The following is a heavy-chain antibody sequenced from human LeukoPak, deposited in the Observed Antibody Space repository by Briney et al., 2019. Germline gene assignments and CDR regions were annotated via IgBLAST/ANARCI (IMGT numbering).Heavy chain of an antibody. CDR3: AKDYTHYYDSSGYSGPSGY. V-gene: IGHV3-23*01. Sequence: GGSLRLSCAASGFTFSSYAMSWVRQAPGKGLEWVSAISGSGDSTYYADSVKGRFTISRDNSKNTLYLQMNSLRAEDTAVYYCAKDYTHYYDSSGYSGPSGYWGQGTLVTVSS. J-gene: IGHJ4*02. CDR2: ISGSGDST. D-gene: IGHD3-22*01. CDR1: GFTFSSYA.